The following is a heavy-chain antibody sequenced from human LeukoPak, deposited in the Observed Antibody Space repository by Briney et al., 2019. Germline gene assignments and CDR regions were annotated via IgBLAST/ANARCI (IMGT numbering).Heavy chain of an antibody. Sequence: PSETLSLTCTVSGGSISSYSWSWIRQPPGKGLEGIGYIYHSGSTYYNPSLKSRVTISVDRSKNQFSLKLSSVTAADTAVYYCAREKDYGGTSYWYFDLWGRGTLVTVSS. CDR1: GGSISSYS. CDR3: AREKDYGGTSYWYFDL. J-gene: IGHJ2*01. V-gene: IGHV4-59*12. D-gene: IGHD4-23*01. CDR2: IYHSGST.